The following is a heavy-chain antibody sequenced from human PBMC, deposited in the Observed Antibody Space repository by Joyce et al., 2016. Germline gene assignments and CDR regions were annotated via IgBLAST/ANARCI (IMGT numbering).Heavy chain of an antibody. CDR2: MNPNSGET. J-gene: IGHJ5*02. CDR1: GYTFTSYD. Sequence: QVQLVQSGAEVKQPGASVKVSCKASGYTFTSYDVNWVRQATGQGLEWMGWMNPNSGETGYAQKFQGRVTMTRNTSISTAYMELGSLRFEDTAVYYCARERNFGDLSFDPWGQGTLVTVSS. CDR3: ARERNFGDLSFDP. D-gene: IGHD4-17*01. V-gene: IGHV1-8*01.